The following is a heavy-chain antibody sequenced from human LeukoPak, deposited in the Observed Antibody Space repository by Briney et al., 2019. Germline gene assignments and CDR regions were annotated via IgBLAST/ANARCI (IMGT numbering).Heavy chain of an antibody. CDR1: GYSFTSYW. V-gene: IGHV5-51*01. D-gene: IGHD2-2*01. CDR3: ARSGYCSSTSCPNWWFDP. Sequence: GESLKISCKGSGYSFTSYWIGWVRQMPGKGLEWMGIIYPGDSDTRYSPSFQGQVTISADKSISTAYLQWSSLKASDTAMYYCARSGYCSSTSCPNWWFDPWGQGTLVTVSS. J-gene: IGHJ5*02. CDR2: IYPGDSDT.